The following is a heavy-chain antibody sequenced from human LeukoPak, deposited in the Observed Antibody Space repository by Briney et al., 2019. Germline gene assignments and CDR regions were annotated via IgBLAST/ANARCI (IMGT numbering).Heavy chain of an antibody. D-gene: IGHD3-22*01. J-gene: IGHJ4*02. CDR3: AGDGGSSDNQIDY. Sequence: GGSLRLSCAASGFTFSSYGMHWVRQAPGKGLEWVAVIWYDGSNKYYADSVKGRFTISRDNSKNTLYLQMNSLRAEDTAVYYCAGDGGSSDNQIDYWGQGTLVTVSS. CDR2: IWYDGSNK. CDR1: GFTFSSYG. V-gene: IGHV3-33*01.